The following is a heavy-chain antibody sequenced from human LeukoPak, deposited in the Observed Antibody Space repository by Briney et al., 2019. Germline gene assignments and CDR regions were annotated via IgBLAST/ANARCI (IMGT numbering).Heavy chain of an antibody. CDR1: GFTFSSYA. Sequence: GGSLRLSWAASGFTFSSYAMSWVRQAPGKGLEWVSAISGSGGSTYYADSVKGRFTISRDNAKNSLYLQMNSLRAEDTAVYYCARVDYDRSGEDANAEYFQHWGQGTLVTVSS. D-gene: IGHD3-22*01. CDR2: ISGSGGST. J-gene: IGHJ1*01. V-gene: IGHV3-23*01. CDR3: ARVDYDRSGEDANAEYFQH.